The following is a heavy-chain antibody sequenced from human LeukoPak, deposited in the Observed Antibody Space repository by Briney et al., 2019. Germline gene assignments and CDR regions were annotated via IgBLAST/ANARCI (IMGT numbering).Heavy chain of an antibody. V-gene: IGHV4-39*01. CDR1: GGSISSSTYY. J-gene: IGHJ4*02. D-gene: IGHD6-13*01. Sequence: SETLSLTCTDFGGSISSSTYYWGWIRQPPGKGLAWIGTIYYSGSTYYSPSLKSRGTISVDTSKNQFSLKLNSVTAADTAVYFCARQVVAVAGTGYFDYWGQGTLVTVSS. CDR2: IYYSGST. CDR3: ARQVVAVAGTGYFDY.